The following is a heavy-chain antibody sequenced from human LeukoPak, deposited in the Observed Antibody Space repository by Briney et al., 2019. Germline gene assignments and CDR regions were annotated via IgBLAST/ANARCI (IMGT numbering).Heavy chain of an antibody. Sequence: GGSLRLSCAASGFTFSSYAMSWVRQTPDKGLEWVAVISHDGSNKHYAASVEGRSTISRDNSKNTLYLQINTLRAEDTAVYYCARDADSYGYRYLDYWGQGTLVTVSS. D-gene: IGHD3-16*01. V-gene: IGHV3-30*03. CDR3: ARDADSYGYRYLDY. CDR2: ISHDGSNK. J-gene: IGHJ4*02. CDR1: GFTFSSYA.